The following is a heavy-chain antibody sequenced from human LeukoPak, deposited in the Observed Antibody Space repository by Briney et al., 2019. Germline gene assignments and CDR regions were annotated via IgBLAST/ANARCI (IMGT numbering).Heavy chain of an antibody. D-gene: IGHD6-13*01. V-gene: IGHV3-11*04. CDR2: IGSSGRTI. CDR3: AKLDVIAGLDY. CDR1: GFTVSSNY. Sequence: PGGSLRLSCAASGFTVSSNYMSWVRQAPGKGLEWVSYIGSSGRTIYYADSVEGRFTISRDNAKNSLYLQMNSLRAEDTAVYYCAKLDVIAGLDYWGQGTLVTVSS. J-gene: IGHJ4*02.